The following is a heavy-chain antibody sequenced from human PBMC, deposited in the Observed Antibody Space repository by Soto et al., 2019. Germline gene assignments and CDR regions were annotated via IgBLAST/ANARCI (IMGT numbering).Heavy chain of an antibody. CDR3: TSDTFGLRDT. CDR1: GFPFSHYW. J-gene: IGHJ5*02. Sequence: GGSLRLSCAASGFPFSHYWMHWVRQTPGKGLVWVSRINPAGTITNYADSVEGRFTISRDNADSALFLQMNSLSAEDTAIYYCTSDTFGLRDTWGQGTLVTV. D-gene: IGHD3-16*01. V-gene: IGHV3-74*01. CDR2: INPAGTIT.